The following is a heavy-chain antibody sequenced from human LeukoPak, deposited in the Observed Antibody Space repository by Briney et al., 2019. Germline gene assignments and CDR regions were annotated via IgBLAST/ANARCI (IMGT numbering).Heavy chain of an antibody. J-gene: IGHJ4*02. Sequence: GESLKISCKGSGYRFNSYWISWVRQMPGKGLEWMGGIDPSDSDANYSPSFQGHVTFSVDKSITTAFLQWSSLKASDTAMYYCARGQGYCSGGSCFLYYFDYWGQGTLVTVS. V-gene: IGHV5-10-1*01. CDR1: GYRFNSYW. CDR3: ARGQGYCSGGSCFLYYFDY. CDR2: IDPSDSDA. D-gene: IGHD2-15*01.